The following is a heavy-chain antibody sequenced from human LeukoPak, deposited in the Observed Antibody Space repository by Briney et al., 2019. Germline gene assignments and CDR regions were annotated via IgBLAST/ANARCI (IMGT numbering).Heavy chain of an antibody. CDR3: ARGAVYYDSDGYYSYYFDY. D-gene: IGHD3-22*01. CDR2: IYYSGSP. V-gene: IGHV4-59*01. J-gene: IGHJ4*02. CDR1: GGSINSYY. Sequence: SETLSLTCSVSGGSINSYYWSWIRQPPGKGLEWIGYIYYSGSPNYNPSLKSRVSISVDTSKNQFSLKLTSVTAAHTAMYYCARGAVYYDSDGYYSYYFDYWGQGTLVTVSS.